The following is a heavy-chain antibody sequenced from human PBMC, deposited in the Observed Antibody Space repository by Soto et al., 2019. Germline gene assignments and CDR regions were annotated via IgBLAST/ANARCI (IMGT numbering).Heavy chain of an antibody. J-gene: IGHJ3*01. CDR1: GFTFSYYW. Sequence: EVQLVESGGGLVQPGESLRLSCAASGFTFSYYWMHWVRQTPGKGLLWVSHIHNDGSRTTYAESVKGRFTISRDNARNTVYLQMNSLRDEDTAVYYCARGDRGAFDLWGQGTAVTVSS. D-gene: IGHD1-26*01. CDR2: IHNDGSRT. CDR3: ARGDRGAFDL. V-gene: IGHV3-74*03.